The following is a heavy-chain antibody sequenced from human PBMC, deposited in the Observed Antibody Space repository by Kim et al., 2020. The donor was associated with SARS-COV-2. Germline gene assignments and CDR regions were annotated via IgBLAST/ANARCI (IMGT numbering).Heavy chain of an antibody. CDR2: DK. D-gene: IGHD1-26*01. V-gene: IGHV2-5*01. Sequence: DKRYSPSLKSRLTITKDTSKNQVVLTMTNMDPVDTATYYCAHSSGGSYYNWGQGTLVTVSS. J-gene: IGHJ4*02. CDR3: AHSSGGSYYN.